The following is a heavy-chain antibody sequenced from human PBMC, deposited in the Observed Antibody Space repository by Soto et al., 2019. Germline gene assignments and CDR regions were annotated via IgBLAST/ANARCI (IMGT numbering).Heavy chain of an antibody. Sequence: QVQLVQSGAEVKKPGSSVKVSCKASGGTFSSYAISWVRQAPGQGLEWMGGIIPIFGTANYAQKFQGRVTITADESTRTAYMELSSLRSEDTAVYYCARSQPRITMIVVVIPDAFDIWGQGTMVTVSS. D-gene: IGHD3-22*01. CDR2: IIPIFGTA. CDR1: GGTFSSYA. CDR3: ARSQPRITMIVVVIPDAFDI. V-gene: IGHV1-69*12. J-gene: IGHJ3*02.